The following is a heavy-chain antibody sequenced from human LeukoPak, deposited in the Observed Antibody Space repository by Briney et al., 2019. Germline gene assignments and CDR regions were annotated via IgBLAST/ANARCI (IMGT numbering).Heavy chain of an antibody. V-gene: IGHV6-1*01. CDR3: ARDVHPPYCSGGSCYSGVWFDP. Sequence: SQTLSLTCAISGDSVSSNSAAWTWIRQSPSRGLEWLGRTYYRSKWYNDYAVSVKSRITINPDTSKNQFSLQLNSVTPEDTAVYYCARDVHPPYCSGGSCYSGVWFDPWCQGTLVTVSS. CDR1: GDSVSSNSAA. CDR2: TYYRSKWYN. D-gene: IGHD2-15*01. J-gene: IGHJ5*02.